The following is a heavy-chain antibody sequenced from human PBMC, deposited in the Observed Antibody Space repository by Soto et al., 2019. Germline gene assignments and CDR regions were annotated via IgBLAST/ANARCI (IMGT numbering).Heavy chain of an antibody. CDR2: ISSSSSTV. J-gene: IGHJ4*02. Sequence: GGSLRLSCAASGFTFSSYSMNWVRQAPGKGLERVSYISSSSSTVYYADSVKGRFTISRDNAKNSLYLQMNSLRAEDTAVYYCAREDDYYGSGVYFDYWGQGT. D-gene: IGHD3-10*01. V-gene: IGHV3-48*01. CDR1: GFTFSSYS. CDR3: AREDDYYGSGVYFDY.